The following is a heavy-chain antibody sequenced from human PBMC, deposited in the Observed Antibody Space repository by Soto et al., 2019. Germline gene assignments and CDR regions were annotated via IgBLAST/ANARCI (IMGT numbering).Heavy chain of an antibody. CDR3: ARLIHCKTTSCYFDY. D-gene: IGHD2-2*01. Sequence: QLQLQESGPGLVKPSETLSLTCTVSGGSISSSSYYWAWVRQPPGKGLEWIGSVYYSGTTYYNPSLKSRVTISGDTSKNQFSLRLSSVPAADTAVFYCARLIHCKTTSCYFDYWGQGTLVTVSS. CDR2: VYYSGTT. CDR1: GGSISSSSYY. J-gene: IGHJ4*02. V-gene: IGHV4-39*01.